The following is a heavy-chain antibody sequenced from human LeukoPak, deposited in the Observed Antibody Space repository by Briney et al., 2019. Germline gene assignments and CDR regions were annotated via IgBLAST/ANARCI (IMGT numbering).Heavy chain of an antibody. J-gene: IGHJ3*02. D-gene: IGHD3-22*01. V-gene: IGHV5-51*01. Sequence: GESLKISCRTSGYTFSRHWIAWVRQMPGKGLGWMGIMYPGDSDTRYSPSFQGRVTISADKSISTAFLQWSSLKASDTAIYYCARQRANYFDSSTSSAVVAFDIWGQGTMVIVSS. CDR2: MYPGDSDT. CDR1: GYTFSRHW. CDR3: ARQRANYFDSSTSSAVVAFDI.